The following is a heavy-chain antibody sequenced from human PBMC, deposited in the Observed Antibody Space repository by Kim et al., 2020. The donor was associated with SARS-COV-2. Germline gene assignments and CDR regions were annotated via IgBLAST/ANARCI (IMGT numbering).Heavy chain of an antibody. CDR1: GGSISSYY. Sequence: SETLSLTCTVSGGSISSYYWSWIRQPAGKGLEWIGRIYTSGSTNYNPSLKSRVTMSVDTSKNQFSLKLSSVTAADTAVYYCARDPPLYSSLNWFDPWGQGTLVTVSS. CDR3: ARDPPLYSSLNWFDP. V-gene: IGHV4-4*07. J-gene: IGHJ5*02. D-gene: IGHD6-13*01. CDR2: IYTSGST.